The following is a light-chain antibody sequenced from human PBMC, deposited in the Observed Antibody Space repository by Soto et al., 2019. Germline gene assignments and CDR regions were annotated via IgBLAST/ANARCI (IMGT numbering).Light chain of an antibody. CDR3: HQYNTWLWE. CDR1: QSVNAN. J-gene: IGKJ1*01. Sequence: EVVMTQSPATLSVSPGERATLSCRASQSVNANLAWYQQKPGQAPRLLIHGASNRATGIPARFSGSGFGTEFIFTISSLQAEDFEVYYCHQYNTWLWEFGQGTKVEI. V-gene: IGKV3-15*01. CDR2: GAS.